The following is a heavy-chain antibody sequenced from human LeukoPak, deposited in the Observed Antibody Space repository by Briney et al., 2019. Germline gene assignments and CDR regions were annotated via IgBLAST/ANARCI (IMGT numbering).Heavy chain of an antibody. V-gene: IGHV3-30*18. J-gene: IGHJ5*02. CDR3: AKVNFLYDFWSGYYLSP. Sequence: GGSLRLSCAASGFTFSNYGMHWVRQAPGKGLEWVASVSYDGSNKYYADSVKGRFTISRDNSKNTLYLLMNSLRAEDTAVYYCAKVNFLYDFWSGYYLSPWGQGTLVTVSS. CDR1: GFTFSNYG. D-gene: IGHD3-3*01. CDR2: VSYDGSNK.